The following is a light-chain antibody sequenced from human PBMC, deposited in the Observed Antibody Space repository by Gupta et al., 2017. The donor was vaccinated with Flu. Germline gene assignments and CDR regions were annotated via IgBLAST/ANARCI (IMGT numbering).Light chain of an antibody. J-gene: IGLJ3*02. Sequence: VTISCNGTRNDIGDYHYVSWHRQHPGKAPKLIIYEVNKRPSGVPDRFSGSKSGNTASLTVSGLQAEDEGDYYCSSYAASDNFEVFGGGTKLTVL. CDR2: EVN. CDR3: SSYAASDNFEV. V-gene: IGLV2-8*01. CDR1: RNDIGDYHY.